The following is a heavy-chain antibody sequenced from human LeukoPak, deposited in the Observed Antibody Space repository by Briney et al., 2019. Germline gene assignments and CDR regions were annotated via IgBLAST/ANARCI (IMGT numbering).Heavy chain of an antibody. Sequence: SGGSLRLSCAASGFTFSSYGMHWVRQAPGKGLEWVAVIWYDGSNKYYADSVKGRFTISRDNSKNTLYLRMNSLRAEDTAVYYCARDIEYSSSSFDYWGQGTLVTVSS. CDR1: GFTFSSYG. V-gene: IGHV3-33*01. CDR3: ARDIEYSSSSFDY. CDR2: IWYDGSNK. D-gene: IGHD6-6*01. J-gene: IGHJ4*02.